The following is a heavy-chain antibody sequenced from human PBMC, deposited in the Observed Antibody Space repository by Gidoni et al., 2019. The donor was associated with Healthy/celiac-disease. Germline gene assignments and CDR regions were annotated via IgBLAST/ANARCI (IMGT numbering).Heavy chain of an antibody. CDR1: GSTFRGSA. V-gene: IGHV3-73*02. D-gene: IGHD1-7*01. CDR2: IRSKANSYAT. CDR3: TRLGTGTTPFDY. J-gene: IGHJ4*02. Sequence: EVQLVESGGGLVQPGGARKSAGEAAGSTFRGSAMHWVRQASGKGLEWVGRIRSKANSYATAYAASVKGRFTISRDDSKNTAYLQMNSLKTEDTAVYYCTRLGTGTTPFDYWGQGTLVTVSS.